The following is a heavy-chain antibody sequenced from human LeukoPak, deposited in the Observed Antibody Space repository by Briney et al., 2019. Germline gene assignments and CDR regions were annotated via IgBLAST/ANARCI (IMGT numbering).Heavy chain of an antibody. CDR2: IYYSGST. Sequence: SETLSLTCTVSGGSISSSSYYWGWIRQPPGKGLEWIGSIYYSGSTYYNPSLKSRVTISVDTSKNQFSLKLSSVTAADTAVYYRAKQIHRAGYRYLTGSIDYWGQGTLVTVSS. J-gene: IGHJ4*02. CDR1: GGSISSSSYY. D-gene: IGHD3-9*01. CDR3: AKQIHRAGYRYLTGSIDY. V-gene: IGHV4-39*01.